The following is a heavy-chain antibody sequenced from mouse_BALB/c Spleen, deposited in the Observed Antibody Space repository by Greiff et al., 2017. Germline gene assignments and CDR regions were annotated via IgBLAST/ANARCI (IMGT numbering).Heavy chain of an antibody. CDR3: ARGSSGYRVSYFDY. Sequence: EVQLVESGAELMKPGASVKISCKASGYTFTSYVMHWVKQKPGQGLEWIGYINPYNDGTKYNEKFKGKATLTSDKSSSTAYMELSSLTSEDSAVYYCARGSSGYRVSYFDYWGQGTTLTVSS. D-gene: IGHD3-1*01. V-gene: IGHV1-14*01. J-gene: IGHJ2*01. CDR1: GYTFTSYV. CDR2: INPYNDGT.